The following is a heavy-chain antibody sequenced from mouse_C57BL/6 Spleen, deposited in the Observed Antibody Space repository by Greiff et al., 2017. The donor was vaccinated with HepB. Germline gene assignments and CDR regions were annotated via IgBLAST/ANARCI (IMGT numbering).Heavy chain of an antibody. CDR2: IYPGGGYT. Sequence: QVQLQQSGAELVRPGTSVKMSCKASGYTFTNYWIGWAKQRPGHGLEWIGDIYPGGGYTNYNEKFKGKATLTADKSSSTAYMQFSSMTSEDSAIYYCARGGTTVDYFDYWGQGTTLTVSS. D-gene: IGHD1-1*01. J-gene: IGHJ2*01. CDR1: GYTFTNYW. CDR3: ARGGTTVDYFDY. V-gene: IGHV1-63*01.